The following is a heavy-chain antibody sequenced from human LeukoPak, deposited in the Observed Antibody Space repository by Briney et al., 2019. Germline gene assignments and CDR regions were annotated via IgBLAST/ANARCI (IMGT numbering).Heavy chain of an antibody. CDR1: GFTFSRYA. CDR3: ATDQPSTKDYYDSSVKAPLDY. D-gene: IGHD3-22*01. V-gene: IGHV3-7*03. Sequence: GGSLRLSCAASGFTFSRYAMTWVRQAPGKGLEWVANIKQDGSEKYYVDSVKGRFTISRDNAKNSLYLQMNSLRSEDTAVYYCATDQPSTKDYYDSSVKAPLDYWGQGTLVTVSS. CDR2: IKQDGSEK. J-gene: IGHJ4*02.